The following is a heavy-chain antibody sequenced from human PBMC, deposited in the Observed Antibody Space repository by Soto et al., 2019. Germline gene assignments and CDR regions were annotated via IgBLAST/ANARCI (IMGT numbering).Heavy chain of an antibody. J-gene: IGHJ6*02. CDR2: IYHSGST. CDR1: GGSISSSNW. D-gene: IGHD3-3*01. V-gene: IGHV4-4*02. Sequence: SETLSLTCAVSGGSISSSNWWSWVRQPPGKGLEWIGEIYHSGSTNYNPSLKSRVTISVDKSKNQFSLKLSSVTAADTAVYYCASLLRFLEWSYEDVWGQGTTVTVSS. CDR3: ASLLRFLEWSYEDV.